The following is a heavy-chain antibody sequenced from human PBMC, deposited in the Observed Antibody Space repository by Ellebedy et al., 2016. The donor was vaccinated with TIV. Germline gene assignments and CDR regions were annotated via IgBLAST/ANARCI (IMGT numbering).Heavy chain of an antibody. CDR1: GGFISTSDYY. Sequence: MPSETLSLTCTVSGGFISTSDYYWAWIRQPPGKELEWIGSIYSGGSTYYNPSLKTQVTISKDTSKNQFSLKLSSVTAADTAVYYCASKGDWNYYYYGMDVWGPGTTVIVSS. CDR3: ASKGDWNYYYYGMDV. J-gene: IGHJ6*02. V-gene: IGHV4-39*01. CDR2: IYSGGST. D-gene: IGHD1-1*01.